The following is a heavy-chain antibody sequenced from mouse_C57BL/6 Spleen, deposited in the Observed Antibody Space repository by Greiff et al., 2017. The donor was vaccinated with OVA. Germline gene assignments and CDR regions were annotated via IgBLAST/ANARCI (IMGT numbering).Heavy chain of an antibody. J-gene: IGHJ3*01. CDR3: ARGGMGNYEGFAY. V-gene: IGHV5-6*01. CDR2: ISSGGSYT. D-gene: IGHD2-1*01. CDR1: GFTFSSYG. Sequence: EVKLVESGGDLVKPGGSLKLSCAASGFTFSSYGMSWVRQTPDKRLEWVATISSGGSYTYYPDSVKGRFTISRDNAKNTLYLQMSSLKSEDTAMYYCARGGMGNYEGFAYWGQGTLVTVSA.